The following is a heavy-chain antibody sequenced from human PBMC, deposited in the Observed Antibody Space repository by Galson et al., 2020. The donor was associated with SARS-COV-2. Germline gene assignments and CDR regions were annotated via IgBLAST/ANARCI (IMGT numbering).Heavy chain of an antibody. V-gene: IGHV4-4*07. CDR3: ARDRYCSSTSCGWFDP. CDR2: IYTSGST. D-gene: IGHD2-2*01. Sequence: SETLSLTCTVSGGSISSYYWSWIRQPAGKGLEWIGRIYTSGSTNYNPSLKRRVTMSVDTSKNQFSLKLSSVTAADTAVYYCARDRYCSSTSCGWFDPWGQGTLVTVSS. J-gene: IGHJ5*02. CDR1: GGSISSYY.